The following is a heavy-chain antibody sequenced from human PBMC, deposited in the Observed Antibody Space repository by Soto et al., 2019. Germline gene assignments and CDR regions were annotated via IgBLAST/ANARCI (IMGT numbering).Heavy chain of an antibody. Sequence: EVQLLESGGGLVQPGGSLKLSCAASGFTFSNFGMNWVRRAPGKGLEWVSLISDSGATTFHADSVKGRFTISRDNSKNTLYRQMNSLRAEDTAVYYCAKAARTTTLYNFDFWGRGTLVTVSS. D-gene: IGHD1-1*01. J-gene: IGHJ4*02. CDR3: AKAARTTTLYNFDF. CDR1: GFTFSNFG. CDR2: ISDSGATT. V-gene: IGHV3-23*01.